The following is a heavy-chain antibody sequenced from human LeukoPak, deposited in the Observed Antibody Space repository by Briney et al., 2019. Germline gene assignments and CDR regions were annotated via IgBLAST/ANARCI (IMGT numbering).Heavy chain of an antibody. V-gene: IGHV3-13*01. CDR3: ARGMGATTQALFDS. CDR2: IDTAGAT. J-gene: IGHJ4*02. CDR1: GFTFSAFD. D-gene: IGHD1-26*01. Sequence: GGSVRLSCAASGFTFSAFDMHWVRQVTGKRLEWVSGIDTAGATYYPGTVKGRFTISRENAKNSLYLHMNGLRAGDTAVYYCARGMGATTQALFDSWGQGALVAVSS.